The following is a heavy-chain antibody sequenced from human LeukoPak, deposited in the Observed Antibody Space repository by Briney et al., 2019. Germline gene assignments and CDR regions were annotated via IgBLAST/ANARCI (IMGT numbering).Heavy chain of an antibody. CDR1: GGSISSYY. D-gene: IGHD6-13*01. J-gene: IGHJ4*02. Sequence: SETLSLTCTVSGGSISSYYWSWIRQPPGKGLEWIGYIYYSGSTNYNPSLKSRVTISVDTSKNQFSLKLSSVTAADTAVYYCARGSYSSSWPCSPPYPFDYWGQGTLVTVSS. V-gene: IGHV4-59*12. CDR2: IYYSGST. CDR3: ARGSYSSSWPCSPPYPFDY.